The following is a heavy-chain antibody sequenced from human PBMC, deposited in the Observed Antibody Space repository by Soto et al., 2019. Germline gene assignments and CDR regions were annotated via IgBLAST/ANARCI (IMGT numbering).Heavy chain of an antibody. CDR1: GGSISSSSYY. CDR3: ARPRRWLQYDAFDI. J-gene: IGHJ3*02. CDR2: IYYSGST. D-gene: IGHD4-4*01. V-gene: IGHV4-39*01. Sequence: SETLSLTCTVSGGSISSSSYYWGWIRQPPGKGLEWIGSIYYSGSTYYNPSLKSRVTISVDTSKNQFSLKLSSVTAADTAVYYCARPRRWLQYDAFDIWGQGTMVTVSS.